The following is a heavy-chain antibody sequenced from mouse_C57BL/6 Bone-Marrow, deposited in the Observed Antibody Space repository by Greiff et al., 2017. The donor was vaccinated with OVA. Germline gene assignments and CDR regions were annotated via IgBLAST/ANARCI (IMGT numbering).Heavy chain of an antibody. CDR2: IDPSDSYT. J-gene: IGHJ4*01. CDR3: ARGLLRAMDY. D-gene: IGHD2-3*01. V-gene: IGHV1-59*01. CDR1: GYTFTSYW. Sequence: QVQLQQPGAELVRPGTSVKLSCKASGYTFTSYWMHWVKQRPGQGLEWIGVIDPSDSYTNYNQKFKGKATLTVDTSSSTAYMQLSSLTSEDSAVDYCARGLLRAMDYWGQGTSVTVSS.